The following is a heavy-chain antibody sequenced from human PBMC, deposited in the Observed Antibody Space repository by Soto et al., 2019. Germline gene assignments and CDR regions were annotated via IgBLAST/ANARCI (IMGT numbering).Heavy chain of an antibody. CDR1: GGSISSYY. Sequence: SETLSLTCTVSGGSISSYYWTWIRQPPGKGLEWIGFIYNSGSTHYNPSLKSRVTISVDTSKNQFSLKLRSVTAADTAVYYCGRVGYQYGGGSPPFAYGGQGPLVTVSS. CDR2: IYNSGST. D-gene: IGHD3-10*01. CDR3: GRVGYQYGGGSPPFAY. V-gene: IGHV4-59*08. J-gene: IGHJ4*02.